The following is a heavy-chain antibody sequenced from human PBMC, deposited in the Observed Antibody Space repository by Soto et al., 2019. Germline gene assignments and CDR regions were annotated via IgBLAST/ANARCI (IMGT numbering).Heavy chain of an antibody. D-gene: IGHD4-17*01. CDR3: ARSGTTVTTSDNWFDP. V-gene: IGHV4-34*01. Sequence: SETLSLTCAVYGGSLSGYYWNWIRQPPGKGLEWIGEINHSGSTNYNPSLKSRVTISVDTSKNQFSLKLSSVTAADTAVYYCARSGTTVTTSDNWFDPWGQGTLVTVSS. J-gene: IGHJ5*02. CDR2: INHSGST. CDR1: GGSLSGYY.